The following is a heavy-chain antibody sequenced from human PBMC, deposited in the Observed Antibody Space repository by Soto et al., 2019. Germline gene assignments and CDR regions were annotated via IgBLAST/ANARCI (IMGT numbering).Heavy chain of an antibody. Sequence: SETLSLTCAVSGGSISSSNWWSWVRQPPGKGLEWIGEIYHSGSTNYNPSLKSRVTISVDKSKNQFSLKLSSVTAADTAVYYCAKDRIGYYYGSGSPNPFFDYWGQGTLVTVSS. CDR2: IYHSGST. CDR1: GGSISSSNW. J-gene: IGHJ4*02. D-gene: IGHD3-10*01. V-gene: IGHV4-4*02. CDR3: AKDRIGYYYGSGSPNPFFDY.